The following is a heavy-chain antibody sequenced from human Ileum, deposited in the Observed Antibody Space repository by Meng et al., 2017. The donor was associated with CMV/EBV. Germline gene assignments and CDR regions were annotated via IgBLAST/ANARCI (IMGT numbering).Heavy chain of an antibody. V-gene: IGHV3-21*01. J-gene: IGHJ4*02. CDR1: GFSFTSYN. Sequence: EVQLVESGGGLVKPGGSRSLSCAASGFSFTSYNMNWVRQAPGKGLEWVSSISSGSSYIYYADSVKGRFTMSRDNAKNSVYLQLNSLRAEDTAVYYCARDLYSSPSGPGYWGQGTLVTVSS. CDR2: ISSGSSYI. CDR3: ARDLYSSPSGPGY. D-gene: IGHD6-6*01.